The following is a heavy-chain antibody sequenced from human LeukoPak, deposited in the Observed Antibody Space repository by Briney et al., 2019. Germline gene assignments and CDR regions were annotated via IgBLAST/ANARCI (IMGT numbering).Heavy chain of an antibody. Sequence: GGSLRLSCAASGFTFSDYYMSWVRQAPGKGLEWVSAISGSGGSTYYADSVKGRFTTSRDNSKNTLYLQMNSLRAEDTAVYYCAKDPSVDIVVVVAAYSAHSEFDYWGQGTLVTVSS. V-gene: IGHV3-23*01. CDR1: GFTFSDYY. CDR3: AKDPSVDIVVVVAAYSAHSEFDY. D-gene: IGHD2-15*01. J-gene: IGHJ4*02. CDR2: ISGSGGST.